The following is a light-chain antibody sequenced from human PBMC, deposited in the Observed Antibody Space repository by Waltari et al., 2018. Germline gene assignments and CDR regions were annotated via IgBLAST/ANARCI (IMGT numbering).Light chain of an antibody. V-gene: IGLV6-57*01. J-gene: IGLJ2*01. CDR1: SGRIASTP. CDR3: QSYDDNIVI. Sequence: NFMLPQPHSVSESPGKTLTISCTPSSGRIASTPFQWYQHRPGSSPTTVIYGDFQRPSGVPNRFSGSIDSSSKSASLTISGLRTEDEADYYCQSYDDNIVIFGGGTKLTVL. CDR2: GDF.